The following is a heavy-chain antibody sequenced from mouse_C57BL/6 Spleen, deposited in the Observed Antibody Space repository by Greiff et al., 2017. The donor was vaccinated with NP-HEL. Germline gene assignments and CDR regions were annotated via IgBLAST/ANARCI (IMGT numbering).Heavy chain of an antibody. CDR1: GYAFSSSW. V-gene: IGHV1-82*01. CDR3: ARDDGYWFAY. CDR2: IYPGDGDT. D-gene: IGHD2-3*01. Sequence: VKLQESGPELVKPGASVKISCKASGYAFSSSWMNWVKQRPGKGLGWIGRIYPGDGDTNYNGKFTGKATLTADKSSSTAYMQLSSLTSEDSAVYFCARDDGYWFAYWGQGTLVTVSA. J-gene: IGHJ3*01.